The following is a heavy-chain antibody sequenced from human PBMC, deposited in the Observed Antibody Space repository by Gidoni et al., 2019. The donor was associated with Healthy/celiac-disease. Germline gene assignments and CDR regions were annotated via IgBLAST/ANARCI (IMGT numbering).Heavy chain of an antibody. Sequence: EVQLVESGGGLVQPGGSLRLSCAASGFTFSSYEMNWVRQAPGKGLEWVSYISSSGSTIYYADSVKGRFTISRDNAKNSLYLQMNSLRAEDTAVYYCARDPSGSATYYYYYGMDVWGQGTTVTVSS. D-gene: IGHD1-26*01. J-gene: IGHJ6*02. CDR1: GFTFSSYE. CDR3: ARDPSGSATYYYYYGMDV. V-gene: IGHV3-48*03. CDR2: ISSSGSTI.